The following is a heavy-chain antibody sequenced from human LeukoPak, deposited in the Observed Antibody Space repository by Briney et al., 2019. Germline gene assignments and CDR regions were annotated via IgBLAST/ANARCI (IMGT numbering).Heavy chain of an antibody. J-gene: IGHJ4*02. Sequence: GGSLRPSCAASGFTFSNHAMSWVRQAPGKGPEWVSIISYNGVTTYYADSVKGRVSFSRDNSKNMMYLEMNSLRAEDTAVYFCARGLDSSSWARVFDFWGPGTLLIVSS. V-gene: IGHV3-23*01. D-gene: IGHD3-22*01. CDR2: ISYNGVTT. CDR1: GFTFSNHA. CDR3: ARGLDSSSWARVFDF.